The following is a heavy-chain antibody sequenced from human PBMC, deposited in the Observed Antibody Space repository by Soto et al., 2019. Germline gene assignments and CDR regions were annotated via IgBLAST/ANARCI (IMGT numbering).Heavy chain of an antibody. CDR3: ARAECSGGSCYSGWFDP. CDR1: GGSISSGDYY. J-gene: IGHJ5*02. Sequence: QVQLQESGPGLVKPSQTLSLTCTVSGGSISSGDYYWSWIRQPPGKGLEWIGYIYYSGSTYYNPSRKSRVTISVDTSKNQFSLKLSSVTAADTAVYYCARAECSGGSCYSGWFDPGGQGTLVTVSS. CDR2: IYYSGST. V-gene: IGHV4-30-4*01. D-gene: IGHD2-15*01.